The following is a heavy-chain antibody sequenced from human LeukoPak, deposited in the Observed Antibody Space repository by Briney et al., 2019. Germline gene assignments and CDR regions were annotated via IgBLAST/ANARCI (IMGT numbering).Heavy chain of an antibody. CDR2: ISYIGST. J-gene: IGHJ4*02. Sequence: SETLSLTCTVSGSSIGSHYWSWIRQPPGEGLECIGYISYIGSTNYSPSLKSRVTISVDTSKNQFSLKLNSVTAADTAVYYCARGPHIAAAGDFDYWGQGTLVTVSS. D-gene: IGHD6-13*01. V-gene: IGHV4-59*11. CDR1: GSSIGSHY. CDR3: ARGPHIAAAGDFDY.